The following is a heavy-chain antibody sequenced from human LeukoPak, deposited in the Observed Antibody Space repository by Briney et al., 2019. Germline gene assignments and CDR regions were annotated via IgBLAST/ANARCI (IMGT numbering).Heavy chain of an antibody. CDR2: INEDGSTT. CDR3: ARDFGGNSDY. D-gene: IGHD4-23*01. Sequence: GGSLSLSCVGSGFSPNSYWTHWVRPPHRGLLVWVARINEDGSTTNHADSVRGRFTISRDNAKNTLYLQMNSLRAEDTAIYYCARDFGGNSDYWGQGTLVTVSS. J-gene: IGHJ4*02. CDR1: GFSPNSYW. V-gene: IGHV3-74*01.